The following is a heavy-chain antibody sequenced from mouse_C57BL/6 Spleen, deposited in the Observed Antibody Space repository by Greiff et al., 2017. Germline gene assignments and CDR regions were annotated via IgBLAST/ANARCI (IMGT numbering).Heavy chain of an antibody. J-gene: IGHJ2*01. V-gene: IGHV1-64*01. D-gene: IGHD1-1*01. CDR1: GYTFTSYW. CDR3: ARSHYYGSSYGGD. CDR2: IHPNSGST. Sequence: QVQLQQPGAELVKPGASVKLSCKASGYTFTSYWMHWVKQRPGQGLEWIGMIHPNSGSTNYNEKFKSKATLTVDKSSSTAYMQLSSLTSEDSAVYYCARSHYYGSSYGGDWGQGTTLTVSS.